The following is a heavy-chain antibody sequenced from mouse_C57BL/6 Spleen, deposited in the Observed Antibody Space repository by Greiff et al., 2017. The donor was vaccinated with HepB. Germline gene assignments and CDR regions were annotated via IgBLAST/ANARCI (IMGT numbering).Heavy chain of an antibody. Sequence: EVQLQQSGAELVRPGASVKLSCTASGFNIKDDYMHWVKQRPEQGLEWIGWIDPENGDTEYASKFQGKATITADTSSNTAYLQPSRLASEDTAVYYCTPSYYSNSFAYWGQGTLVTVSA. CDR3: TPSYYSNSFAY. CDR2: IDPENGDT. CDR1: GFNIKDDY. V-gene: IGHV14-4*01. D-gene: IGHD2-5*01. J-gene: IGHJ3*01.